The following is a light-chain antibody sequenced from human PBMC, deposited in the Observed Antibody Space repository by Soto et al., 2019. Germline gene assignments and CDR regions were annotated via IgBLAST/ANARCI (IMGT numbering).Light chain of an antibody. CDR1: SSDVGGYNY. CDR2: DVS. Sequence: QSALTQPRSVSGSPGQSVTISCTGTSSDVGGYNYVSWYQQHPGKAPKLMIYDVSKRPSGVPDRFSGFKSGNTASLTISGLQAEAVADYSCCSHAGTYIYVFGTGTKVTVL. J-gene: IGLJ1*01. V-gene: IGLV2-11*01. CDR3: CSHAGTYIYV.